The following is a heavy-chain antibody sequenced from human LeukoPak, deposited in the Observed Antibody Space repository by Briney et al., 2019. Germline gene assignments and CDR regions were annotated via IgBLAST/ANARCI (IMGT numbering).Heavy chain of an antibody. D-gene: IGHD6-13*01. CDR1: GFPFSSYG. CDR3: AKTYSSSWYFDC. V-gene: IGHV3-30*02. J-gene: IGHJ4*02. CDR2: IRDDGSNK. Sequence: GGSLRLSCAASGFPFSSYGMHWARQAPGKGLEGVAFIRDDGSNKLYADSVKGRFTISRDNSKNTLYLQMDSLRAEDTAVYYCAKTYSSSWYFDCWGQGTLVTVSS.